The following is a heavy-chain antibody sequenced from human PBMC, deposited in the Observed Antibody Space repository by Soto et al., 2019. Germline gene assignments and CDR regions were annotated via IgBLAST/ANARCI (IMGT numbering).Heavy chain of an antibody. Sequence: EVQLVESGGGLVKPGGSLRLSCAASGFTFSGYWMSWVRQAPGKGLEWVALIKSDGSDKYYMDSVKGRFTISRDNAKNSLDLQMNSLRVEDTAMYYCARASRGGPANPHGGQGTLVTVSS. CDR1: GFTFSGYW. J-gene: IGHJ4*02. D-gene: IGHD5-12*01. CDR2: IKSDGSDK. CDR3: ARASRGGPANPH. V-gene: IGHV3-7*01.